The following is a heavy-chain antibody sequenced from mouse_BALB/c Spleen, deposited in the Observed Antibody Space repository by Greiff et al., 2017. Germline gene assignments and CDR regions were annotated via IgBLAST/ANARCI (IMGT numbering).Heavy chain of an antibody. CDR3: ARSDWADY. J-gene: IGHJ2*01. CDR1: GYTFTSYW. D-gene: IGHD4-1*01. CDR2: IYPGDGDT. Sequence: VQLQESGAELARPGASVKLSCKASGYTFTSYWMQWVKQRPGQGLEWIGTIYPGDGDTRYTQKFKGKATLTADKSSSTAYMQLSSLASEDSAVYYCARSDWADYWGQGTTLTVSS. V-gene: IGHV1-87*01.